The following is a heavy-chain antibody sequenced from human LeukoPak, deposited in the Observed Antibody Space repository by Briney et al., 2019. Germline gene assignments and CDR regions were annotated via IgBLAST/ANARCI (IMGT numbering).Heavy chain of an antibody. J-gene: IGHJ6*02. CDR2: INYSGTT. CDR3: ARDMGGYSSGWYGMRNYYYYYGMDV. CDR1: GGSISSSGYY. D-gene: IGHD6-19*01. Sequence: PSETLSLTCTASGGSISSSGYYWGWIRQPPGKGLEWIASINYSGTTYYNPSLKSRVTISEDRSKNQFSLKLSSVTAADTAVYYCARDMGGYSSGWYGMRNYYYYYGMDVWGQGTTVTVSS. V-gene: IGHV4-39*02.